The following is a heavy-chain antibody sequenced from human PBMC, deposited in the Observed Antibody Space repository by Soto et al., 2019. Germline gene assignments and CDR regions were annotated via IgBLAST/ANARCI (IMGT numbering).Heavy chain of an antibody. V-gene: IGHV4-31*03. CDR2: IYYSETT. Sequence: QVQLQESGPGLVKPSQTLSLTCTVSGGSISSGGYYWNWIRQHPGKGLEWIGYIYYSETTYYNPSPXSXLTISVDTSKNQFSLKLSSVTAADTAVYSCAREPLTWGQGTLVTVSS. CDR1: GGSISSGGYY. CDR3: AREPLT. J-gene: IGHJ4*02.